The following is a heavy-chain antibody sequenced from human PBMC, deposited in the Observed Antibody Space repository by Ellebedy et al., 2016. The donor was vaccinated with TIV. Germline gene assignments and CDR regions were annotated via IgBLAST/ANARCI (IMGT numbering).Heavy chain of an antibody. D-gene: IGHD3-3*01. CDR2: ISSSGSSI. CDR3: ARSSYYDFWSGQHNDY. Sequence: GESLKISCAASGFTFSDYYMSWIRQAPGKGLEWVSYISSSGSSIYYADSVKGRFTISRDNAKNSLYLQMNSLRAEDTAVYYCARSSYYDFWSGQHNDYWGQGTLVTVSS. J-gene: IGHJ4*02. CDR1: GFTFSDYY. V-gene: IGHV3-11*01.